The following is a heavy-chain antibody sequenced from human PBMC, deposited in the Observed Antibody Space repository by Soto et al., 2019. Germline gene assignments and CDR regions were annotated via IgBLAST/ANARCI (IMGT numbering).Heavy chain of an antibody. Sequence: SVKVSCKASGGTFNSYAISWLRHAPGQGLEWMGGIIPIFGTANYAQKFQGRVTITADESTSTAYMELSSLRSEDTAVYYCARDYVEWNYHSWRAFDTWGQGTLVTVSS. CDR1: GGTFNSYA. CDR2: IIPIFGTA. CDR3: ARDYVEWNYHSWRAFDT. V-gene: IGHV1-69*13. J-gene: IGHJ5*02. D-gene: IGHD1-7*01.